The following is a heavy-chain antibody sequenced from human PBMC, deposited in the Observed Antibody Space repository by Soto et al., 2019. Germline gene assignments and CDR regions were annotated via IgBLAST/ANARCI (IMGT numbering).Heavy chain of an antibody. D-gene: IGHD2-8*01. J-gene: IGHJ6*02. V-gene: IGHV3-30-3*01. CDR2: ISYDGSNK. CDR3: ARGRISHRCLDV. Sequence: GSLRLSCAASGFTFSSYSMHWVRQAPGKGLEWVAVISYDGSNKYYADPVKGRFTISRDNSKNTQYLQMDSLRPDDTALYYCARGRISHRCLDVWGQGTTVTVSS. CDR1: GFTFSSYS.